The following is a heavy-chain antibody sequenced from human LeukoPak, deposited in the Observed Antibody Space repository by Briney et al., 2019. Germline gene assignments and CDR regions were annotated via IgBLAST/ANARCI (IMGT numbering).Heavy chain of an antibody. V-gene: IGHV4-34*01. CDR3: ARVHFDSGYDSFDY. CDR2: INHSGST. J-gene: IGHJ4*02. CDR1: GGSFSGYY. D-gene: IGHD5-12*01. Sequence: SESLSLTCAVYGGSFSGYYWSWIRQPPGKGLEWIGEINHSGSTNYNTSLKSRVTISVDTSKNQFSLKLSSVTAADTAVYYCARVHFDSGYDSFDYWGQGTLVTVSS.